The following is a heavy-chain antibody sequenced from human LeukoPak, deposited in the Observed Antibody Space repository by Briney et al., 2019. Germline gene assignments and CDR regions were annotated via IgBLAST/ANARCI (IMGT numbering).Heavy chain of an antibody. CDR3: ARDREDDYVWGSYRFFDY. CDR1: GFPFSTHS. CDR2: ISSSSSTI. D-gene: IGHD3-16*02. Sequence: GGSLRLSCAASGFPFSTHSLNWVRQAPGKGLEWVSYISSSSSTIYYADSVKGRFTISRDNAKNSLYLQMNSLRAEDTAVYYCARDREDDYVWGSYRFFDYWGQGTLVTVSS. J-gene: IGHJ4*02. V-gene: IGHV3-48*04.